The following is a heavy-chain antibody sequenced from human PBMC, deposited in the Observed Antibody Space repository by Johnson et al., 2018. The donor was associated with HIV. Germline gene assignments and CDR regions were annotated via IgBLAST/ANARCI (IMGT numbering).Heavy chain of an antibody. CDR3: VRGGSDAFDI. D-gene: IGHD3-10*01. V-gene: IGHV3-53*01. Sequence: VQLVESGGGLIQSGGSLRLSCAASGFTVSSNYMSWVRQAPGKGLEWVSAISGSGGSTYYADSVKGRFTISRDNSKNTLYLQMNSLSPGDTAVYYCVRGGSDAFDIWGQGTMVTVSS. CDR1: GFTVSSNY. J-gene: IGHJ3*02. CDR2: SGSGGST.